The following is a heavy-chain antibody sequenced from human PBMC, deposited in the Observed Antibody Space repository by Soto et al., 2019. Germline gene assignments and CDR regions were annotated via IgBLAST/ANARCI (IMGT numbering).Heavy chain of an antibody. V-gene: IGHV3-30*03. CDR2: ISYDGSYK. D-gene: IGHD5-12*01. J-gene: IGHJ4*02. Sequence: QVQLVDSGGGVVQPGRSLRLSCTASGFTFSRNGMHWVRQAPGKGLEWVAVISYDGSYKYYADSVKGRFTISRDSTKNTLVLQMNSLIADDTAVYYCERDQGMAKIDYWGQGTLVTVSS. CDR3: ERDQGMAKIDY. CDR1: GFTFSRNG.